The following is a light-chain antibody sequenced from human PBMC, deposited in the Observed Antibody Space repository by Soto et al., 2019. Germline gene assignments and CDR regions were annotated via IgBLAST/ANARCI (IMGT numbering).Light chain of an antibody. CDR3: QQSYTTPSIT. J-gene: IGKJ5*01. CDR1: QTISNY. V-gene: IGKV1-39*01. CDR2: AAS. Sequence: DIQMTQSPSFLSASVGDRVTLTCRASQTISNYLNWYQQKPGKPPKLLIYAASSLQSGVPSRFSGSRSGTDFTLTISSLQPEDFATYYCQQSYTTPSITFGQGTRLEIK.